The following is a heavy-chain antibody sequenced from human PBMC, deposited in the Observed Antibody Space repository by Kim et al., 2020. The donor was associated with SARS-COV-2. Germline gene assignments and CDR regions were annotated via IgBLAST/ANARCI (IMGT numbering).Heavy chain of an antibody. CDR1: GGSISSGGYY. J-gene: IGHJ4*02. CDR3: ARDREGAYFDY. Sequence: SETLSLTCTVSGGSISSGGYYWSWIRQHPGKGLECIGYIYYSGSTYYNPSLKSRVTISVDTSKNQFSLKLSSVTAADTAVYYCARDREGAYFDYWGQGTLVTVSS. CDR2: IYYSGST. V-gene: IGHV4-31*03. D-gene: IGHD3-16*01.